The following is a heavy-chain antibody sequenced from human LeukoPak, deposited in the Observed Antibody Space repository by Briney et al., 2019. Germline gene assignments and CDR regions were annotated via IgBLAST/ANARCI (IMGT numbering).Heavy chain of an antibody. Sequence: GRSLRLSCAAPGFSFSVYPVRSVWQVPGKGLEWVSGISWNGGDIGYADSVKGRFTISRDNAKNSLYLQRKSLRPEDMTRIYSAKDVGSMIVGVRHWGQGTLVTVSS. J-gene: IGHJ4*02. CDR3: AKDVGSMIVGVRH. D-gene: IGHD3-22*01. V-gene: IGHV3-9*03. CDR1: GFSFSVYP. CDR2: ISWNGGDI.